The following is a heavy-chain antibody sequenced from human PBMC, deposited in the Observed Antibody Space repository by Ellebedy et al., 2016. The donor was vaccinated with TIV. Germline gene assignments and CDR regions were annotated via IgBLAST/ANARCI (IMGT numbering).Heavy chain of an antibody. J-gene: IGHJ4*02. D-gene: IGHD3-22*01. Sequence: SGPTLVKPTQTLTLTCTFSGFSLSTRGMCVSWIRQPPAKALEWLALIDWDDDKYYSTSLKTRLTISKDTSKNQVVLTMTNMDPVDTATYYCARHYYDDSGYYGAFDYWGQGTLVTVSS. CDR2: IDWDDDK. CDR1: GFSLSTRGMC. V-gene: IGHV2-70*01. CDR3: ARHYYDDSGYYGAFDY.